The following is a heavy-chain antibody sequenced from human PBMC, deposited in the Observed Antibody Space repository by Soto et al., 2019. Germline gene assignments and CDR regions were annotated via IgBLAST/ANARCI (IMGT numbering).Heavy chain of an antibody. J-gene: IGHJ4*02. D-gene: IGHD6-6*01. CDR2: IIPILGIA. CDR1: GGTFSSYT. CDR3: AREGQLVPQFDY. V-gene: IGHV1-69*08. Sequence: QVQLVQSGAEVKKPGSSVKVSCKASGGTFSSYTISWVRQAPGQGLEWMGRIIPILGIANYAQKFQGRVTITADKSTSTADMELSSLRSEDTAVYYCAREGQLVPQFDYWGQGTLVTVSS.